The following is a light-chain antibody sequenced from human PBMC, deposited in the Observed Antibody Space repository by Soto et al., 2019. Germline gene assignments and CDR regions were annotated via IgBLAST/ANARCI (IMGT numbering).Light chain of an antibody. J-gene: IGLJ2*01. V-gene: IGLV2-14*01. CDR2: DVS. Sequence: QSALTQPASVSGSPGQSITISCTGTRSDVGGYNSVSWYQHYPGKAPKLMIYDVSNRPSGISDRFSGSKSGNTASLTISGLQAEDEAAYYCSSSTSTSTLVLFGGGTKLTVL. CDR3: SSSTSTSTLVL. CDR1: RSDVGGYNS.